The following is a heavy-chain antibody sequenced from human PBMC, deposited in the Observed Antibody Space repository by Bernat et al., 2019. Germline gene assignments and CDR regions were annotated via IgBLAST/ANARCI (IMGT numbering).Heavy chain of an antibody. CDR1: GFTFSSYG. CDR3: ARCRAPYYYYYGMDV. J-gene: IGHJ6*02. Sequence: QVQLVESGGGVVQPGRSLRLSCAASGFTFSSYGMHWVRQAPGKGLEWVAVVWYDGNNKYYADSVKGRFTISRDNSKNTLYLQMNSLRAEDTAVYYCARCRAPYYYYYGMDVWGQGTTVTVSS. CDR2: VWYDGNNK. V-gene: IGHV3-33*01.